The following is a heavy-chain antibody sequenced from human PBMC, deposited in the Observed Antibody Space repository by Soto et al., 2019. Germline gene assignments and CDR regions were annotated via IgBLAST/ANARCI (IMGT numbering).Heavy chain of an antibody. Sequence: GESLKISCKGSGYSFTSYWIGWVRQMPGKGLEWMGIIYPGDSDTRYSPSFQGQVTISADKSISTAYLQWSSLKASDTAMYYCARVGSSGYYKPYYYYGMDVWGQGTTVAVSS. D-gene: IGHD3-22*01. J-gene: IGHJ6*02. V-gene: IGHV5-51*01. CDR1: GYSFTSYW. CDR3: ARVGSSGYYKPYYYYGMDV. CDR2: IYPGDSDT.